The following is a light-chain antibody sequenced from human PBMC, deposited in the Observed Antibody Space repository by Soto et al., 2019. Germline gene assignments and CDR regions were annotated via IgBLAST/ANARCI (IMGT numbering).Light chain of an antibody. CDR2: EGT. CDR3: CSYAGSSTWV. J-gene: IGLJ3*02. Sequence: QSALTQPASVSGSPGQSITISCTGTSSDVGNYNLVSWYQQRPGKAPKLMIYEGTKRPSGVSDRFSGSKSGNTASLTISGLQAEDEADYYCCSYAGSSTWVFGGGTKLTV. V-gene: IGLV2-23*01. CDR1: SSDVGNYNL.